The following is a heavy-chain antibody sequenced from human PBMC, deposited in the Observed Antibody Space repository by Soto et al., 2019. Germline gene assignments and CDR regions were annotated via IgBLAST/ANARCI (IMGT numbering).Heavy chain of an antibody. V-gene: IGHV4-31*02. CDR3: ARVSRRGSDPLWYPFDY. D-gene: IGHD3-10*01. J-gene: IGHJ4*02. CDR2: IYYSGST. Sequence: TLSLTCTVSGGSISSGGYYWGWIRQHPGKGLEWIGYIYYSGSTYYNPSLKSRVTISVDTSKNQFSLKLSSVTAADTAVYYCARVSRRGSDPLWYPFDYWGQGTLVTVSS. CDR1: GGSISSGGYY.